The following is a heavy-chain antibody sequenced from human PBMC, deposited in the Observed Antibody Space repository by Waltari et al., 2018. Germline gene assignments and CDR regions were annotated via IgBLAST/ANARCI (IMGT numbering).Heavy chain of an antibody. CDR3: ARDRGRGIYLDS. CDR2: LHRSGKT. J-gene: IGHJ4*02. CDR1: GDSMDTSYW. D-gene: IGHD1-1*01. V-gene: IGHV4-4*02. Sequence: QLQLQQSGPGLVKPSESLSLTCGVSGDSMDTSYWWSWVRQAPGKGLEWIGQLHRSGKTHYHPSLGSRVTVSIDTANNQFSRKVASATAADTAVDYCARDRGRGIYLDSWGQGTLVTVSP.